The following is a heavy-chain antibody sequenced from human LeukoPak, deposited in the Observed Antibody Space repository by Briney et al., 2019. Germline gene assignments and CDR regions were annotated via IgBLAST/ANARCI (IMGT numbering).Heavy chain of an antibody. D-gene: IGHD1-26*01. Sequence: GASVKVSCKASGYTFTSYGISWVRQAPGQGLEWMGWISAYNGNTNYAQKLQGRVTMTTDTSTSTAYMELRSLRSDDTAVYYCARQGPFDLVGATMVDYWGQGTLVTVSS. CDR3: ARQGPFDLVGATMVDY. CDR2: ISAYNGNT. J-gene: IGHJ4*02. CDR1: GYTFTSYG. V-gene: IGHV1-18*01.